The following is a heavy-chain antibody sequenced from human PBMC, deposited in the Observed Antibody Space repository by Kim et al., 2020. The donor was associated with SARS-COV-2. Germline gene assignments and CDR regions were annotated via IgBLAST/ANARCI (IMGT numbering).Heavy chain of an antibody. CDR2: IYYSGST. V-gene: IGHV4-59*01. Sequence: SETLSLTCTVSGGSISSYYWSWIRQPPGKGLEWIGYIYYSGSTNYSPSLKSRVTISVETSKIQFSLKLSSVTAADTAVYYCARGHSSSWYWFDYWGQGTLVTVSS. CDR3: ARGHSSSWYWFDY. J-gene: IGHJ4*02. CDR1: GGSISSYY. D-gene: IGHD6-13*01.